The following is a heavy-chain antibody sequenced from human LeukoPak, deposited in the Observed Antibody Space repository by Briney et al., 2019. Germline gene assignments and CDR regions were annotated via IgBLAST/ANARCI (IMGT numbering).Heavy chain of an antibody. V-gene: IGHV1-2*02. D-gene: IGHD4-11*01. J-gene: IGHJ4*02. CDR1: GYTFTDYY. CDR3: ARDRDYSNTERGFDY. Sequence: ASVKVSCKTSGYTFTDYYIHWVRQAPGQGLEWMGWINPNSGETNSAQKFQGRVTMTGDTSISTAYMELRRVTSEDTTVYYCARDRDYSNTERGFDYWGQGTLVTVSS. CDR2: INPNSGET.